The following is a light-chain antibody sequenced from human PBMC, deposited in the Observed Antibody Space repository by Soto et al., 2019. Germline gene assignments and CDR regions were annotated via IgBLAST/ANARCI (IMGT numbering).Light chain of an antibody. CDR1: QSISRN. CDR2: GAS. J-gene: IGKJ5*01. CDR3: QQYGSSPIT. V-gene: IGKV3-20*01. Sequence: EIVMTQSPAFLSVSPGERATLSCRASQSISRNLAWYQQKPGQAPRLLIYGASSRATGIPDRFSGSGSGTDFTLTISRLEPEDFAVYYCQQYGSSPITFGQGTRLEIK.